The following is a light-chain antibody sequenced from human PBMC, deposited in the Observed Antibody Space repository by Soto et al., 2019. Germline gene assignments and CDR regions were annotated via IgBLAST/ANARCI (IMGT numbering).Light chain of an antibody. CDR1: SSNIGGNP. Sequence: QSVLTQPPSASGTPGQRVTLSCSGSSSNIGGNPVNWYQQLPGTAPKLLIYSSNHRPSGVPDRFSGSKSGTSASLAISGLQSEDEADYYCAAWDDSLNGVVFGGGTKVTVL. J-gene: IGLJ2*01. CDR3: AAWDDSLNGVV. V-gene: IGLV1-44*01. CDR2: SSN.